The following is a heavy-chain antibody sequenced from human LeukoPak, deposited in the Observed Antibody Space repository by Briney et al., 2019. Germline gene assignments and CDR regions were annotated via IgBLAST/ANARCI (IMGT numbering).Heavy chain of an antibody. CDR1: GYTFTGYY. V-gene: IGHV1-2*02. Sequence: GASVKVSCKASGYTFTGYYMHWVRQAPGQGLESMGWINRNSGGTNYAQKFQGRVTMTRDTSISTAYMELSRLRSDDTAVYYCAREKGYSYGCHDYGGNNWYFDFWSRGTLVTVSS. J-gene: IGHJ2*01. CDR3: AREKGYSYGCHDYGGNNWYFDF. CDR2: INRNSGGT. D-gene: IGHD4-23*01.